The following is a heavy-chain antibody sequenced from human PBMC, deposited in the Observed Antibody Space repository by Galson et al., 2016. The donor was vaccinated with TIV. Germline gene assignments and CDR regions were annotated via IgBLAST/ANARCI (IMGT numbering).Heavy chain of an antibody. Sequence: SLRLSCAASGFTFSDYCMSWIRQAPGKGLEWVSYITSTSSYTQYGDSVKGRLTISRDNAKNSLSLQMNSLRAEDTAVYYCARVTTIFGLVRGGSMDVWGQGTTVTVSS. CDR1: GFTFSDYC. J-gene: IGHJ6*02. CDR3: ARVTTIFGLVRGGSMDV. D-gene: IGHD3-3*01. V-gene: IGHV3-11*06. CDR2: ITSTSSYT.